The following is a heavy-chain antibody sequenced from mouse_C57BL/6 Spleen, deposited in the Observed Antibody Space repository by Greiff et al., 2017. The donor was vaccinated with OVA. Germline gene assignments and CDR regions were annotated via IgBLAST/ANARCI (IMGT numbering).Heavy chain of an antibody. CDR2: IRLKSDNYAT. V-gene: IGHV6-3*01. D-gene: IGHD2-4*01. Sequence: EVKLVESGGGLVQPGGSMKLSCVASGFTFSNYWMNWVRQSPEKGLEWVAQIRLKSDNYATHYAESVKGRFTISRDDSKSSVYLQMNNLRAEDTGIYYCTGGIYYDYDGGYWGQGTTLTVSS. J-gene: IGHJ2*01. CDR1: GFTFSNYW. CDR3: TGGIYYDYDGGY.